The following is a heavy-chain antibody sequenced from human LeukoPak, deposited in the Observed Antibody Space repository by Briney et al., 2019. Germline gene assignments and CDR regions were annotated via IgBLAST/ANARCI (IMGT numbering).Heavy chain of an antibody. V-gene: IGHV4-4*07. D-gene: IGHD3-22*01. CDR1: GGSISSYY. CDR2: IYTSGST. CDR3: ARDSEAYYYDSSGYYYSGYYFDY. Sequence: SETLSLTCTVSGGSISSYYWSWIRQPAGKGLEWIGRIYTSGSTNYNPSLKSRVTMSVDTSKNQFSLKLSSVTAADTAVYYCARDSEAYYYDSSGYYYSGYYFDYWGQGTLVTASS. J-gene: IGHJ4*02.